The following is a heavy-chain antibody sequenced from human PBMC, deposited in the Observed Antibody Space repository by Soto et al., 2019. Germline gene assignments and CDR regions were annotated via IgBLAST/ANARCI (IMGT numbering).Heavy chain of an antibody. V-gene: IGHV4-4*07. D-gene: IGHD6-13*01. CDR3: ARDQGVAAAGITWFDP. CDR1: GASMNSYH. J-gene: IGHJ5*02. CDR2: IHSSGST. Sequence: SETLSLTCTVSGASMNSYHWSWIRQPAGKGLEWIGHIHSSGSTNYNPSLKSRVTMSVDTSKNQFSLRLMSLSAADTAVYYCARDQGVAAAGITWFDPWGQGSLVTVSS.